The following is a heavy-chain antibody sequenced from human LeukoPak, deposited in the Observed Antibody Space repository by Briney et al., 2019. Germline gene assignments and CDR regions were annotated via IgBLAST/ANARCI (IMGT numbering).Heavy chain of an antibody. CDR2: INPNSGGT. J-gene: IGHJ4*02. Sequence: ASVKVSCKASGYTFTDYYMHWVRQAPGQGLEWMGWINPNSGGTNYAQRFQGRVTMTRDTSISTAYLELGRLRSDDTAVYYCARVDGSPDYWGQGTLVTVSS. CDR1: GYTFTDYY. D-gene: IGHD2-15*01. V-gene: IGHV1-2*02. CDR3: ARVDGSPDY.